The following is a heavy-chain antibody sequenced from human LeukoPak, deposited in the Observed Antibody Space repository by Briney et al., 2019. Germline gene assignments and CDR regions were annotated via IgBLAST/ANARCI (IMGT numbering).Heavy chain of an antibody. V-gene: IGHV1-18*04. CDR2: ISAYNGNT. CDR1: GYTFTSYG. Sequence: ASVKVSCKASGYTFTSYGISWVRQAPGQGLEWMGWISAYNGNTNYAQKLQGRVTMTTDTSTSTAYMELRSLRSDDTAMYYCARGGGVVVPENWFDPWGQGTLVTVSS. CDR3: ARGGGVVVPENWFDP. D-gene: IGHD2-2*01. J-gene: IGHJ5*02.